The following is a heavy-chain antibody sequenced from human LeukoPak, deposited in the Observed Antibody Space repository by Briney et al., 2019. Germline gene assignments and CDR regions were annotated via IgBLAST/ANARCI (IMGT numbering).Heavy chain of an antibody. CDR3: LTIVETTIDAFDI. Sequence: GGSLRLSCAASGFTFRKYWLHWVRQAPGKGLVWVSRINPDDESTSYADSVKGRFTISRDNAKSTLYLQMNSLRAEDTAVYYCLTIVETTIDAFDIWGQGTKVTVSS. V-gene: IGHV3-74*01. CDR2: INPDDEST. D-gene: IGHD4/OR15-4a*01. CDR1: GFTFRKYW. J-gene: IGHJ3*02.